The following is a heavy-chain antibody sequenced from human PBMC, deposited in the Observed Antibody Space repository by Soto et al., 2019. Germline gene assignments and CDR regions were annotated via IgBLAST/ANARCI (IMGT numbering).Heavy chain of an antibody. CDR1: GYTFTSYG. D-gene: IGHD2-15*01. J-gene: IGHJ4*02. CDR2: ISAYNGNT. V-gene: IGHV1-18*01. Sequence: ASVKVSCKASGYTFTSYGISWVRQAPGQGFERMGWISAYNGNTNYAQKLQGRVTMTTDTSTSTAYMELRSVRSDDTAVYYCARDQRVYCSGGSCYPSGYWGQGTLVTVSS. CDR3: ARDQRVYCSGGSCYPSGY.